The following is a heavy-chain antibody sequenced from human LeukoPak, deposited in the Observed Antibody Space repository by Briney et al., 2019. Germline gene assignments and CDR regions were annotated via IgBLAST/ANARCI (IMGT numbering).Heavy chain of an antibody. J-gene: IGHJ5*02. CDR2: IYYSGST. CDR1: GGSIGSSSYY. D-gene: IGHD3-22*01. V-gene: IGHV4-39*01. CDR3: ATPVGYDSSGFWFDP. Sequence: TSGTLSLTCTVSGGSIGSSSYYWGWIRQPPGKGLEWIGSIYYSGSTYYNPSLKSRVTISVDTSKNQFSLKLSSVTAADTAVYYCATPVGYDSSGFWFDPWGQGTLVTVSS.